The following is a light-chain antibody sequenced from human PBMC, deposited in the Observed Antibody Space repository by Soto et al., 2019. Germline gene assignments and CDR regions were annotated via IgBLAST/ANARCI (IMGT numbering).Light chain of an antibody. Sequence: QSVLTQPPSASGSPGQSVTISCTGTSSDVGGYNYVSWYQQHPGKAPKLMIYEVSKRPSGVPDRFSGSKSGNXASLTVSGLQAEDEADYYCSSYAGSNNYVFGTGTKLTVL. V-gene: IGLV2-8*01. CDR3: SSYAGSNNYV. CDR2: EVS. J-gene: IGLJ1*01. CDR1: SSDVGGYNY.